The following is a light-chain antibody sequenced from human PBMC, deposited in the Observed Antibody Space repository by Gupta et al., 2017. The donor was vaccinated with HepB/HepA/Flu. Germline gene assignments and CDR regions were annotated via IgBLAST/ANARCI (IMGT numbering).Light chain of an antibody. Sequence: EIVLTQSPATLSLSPGERATLSCRASQSVSNYLVWYQQKPGEAPTLLIYNVSNRATGIPTMCSGSGAGTDFTLTISSLKPEDFADYYCQQRSNWPLTFGGGTKVEIK. J-gene: IGKJ4*01. V-gene: IGKV3-11*01. CDR3: QQRSNWPLT. CDR1: QSVSNY. CDR2: NVS.